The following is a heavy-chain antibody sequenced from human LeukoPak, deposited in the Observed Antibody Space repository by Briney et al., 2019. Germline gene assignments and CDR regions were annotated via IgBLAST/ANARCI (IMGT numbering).Heavy chain of an antibody. CDR2: ISGSAGST. D-gene: IGHD1-20*01. CDR1: GFTFSSYA. Sequence: PGGSLRLSCAVSGFTFSSYAMSWVRQAPGKGLEWVSAISGSAGSTYYADSVKGRFTISRDNSKNTLYLQMNSLRAEDTAVYYCVKESQYNWNDGNFDYWGQGTLVTVSS. V-gene: IGHV3-23*01. CDR3: VKESQYNWNDGNFDY. J-gene: IGHJ4*02.